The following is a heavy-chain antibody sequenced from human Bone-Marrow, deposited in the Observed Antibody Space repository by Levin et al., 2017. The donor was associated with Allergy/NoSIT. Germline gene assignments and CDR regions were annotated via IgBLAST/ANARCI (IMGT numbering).Heavy chain of an antibody. D-gene: IGHD4-17*01. CDR2: ISYDGRNE. V-gene: IGHV3-30*04. Sequence: QAGGSLRLSCAASGFTFSDYAMHWVRQAPGKGLEWVAIISYDGRNEYNADSVKGRFTVSRDNFKNTLYLQMNSLRSEDTAVYYCARIQGRPSSLHGDYDYGMGVWGQGTTVTVSS. CDR1: GFTFSDYA. CDR3: ARIQGRPSSLHGDYDYGMGV. J-gene: IGHJ6*02.